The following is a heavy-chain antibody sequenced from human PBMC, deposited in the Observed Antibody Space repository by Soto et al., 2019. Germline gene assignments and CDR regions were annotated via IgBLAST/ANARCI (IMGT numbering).Heavy chain of an antibody. CDR1: GGTFSSYA. V-gene: IGHV1-69*13. CDR2: IIPIFGTA. CDR3: ARDDTSSSYPWFDP. J-gene: IGHJ5*02. D-gene: IGHD3-22*01. Sequence: GASVKVSCKASGGTFSSYAISWVRQAPGQGLEWMGGIIPIFGTANYAQKFQGRVTITADESTSTAYMELSSLRSEDTAVYYCARDDTSSSYPWFDPWGQGTLVTVSS.